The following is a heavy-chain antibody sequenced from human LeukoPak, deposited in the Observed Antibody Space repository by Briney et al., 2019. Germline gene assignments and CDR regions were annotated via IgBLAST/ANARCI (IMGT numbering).Heavy chain of an antibody. Sequence: SVKVSCKASGGTFSSYAISWVRQAPGQGLEWMGGIIPTFGTANYAQKFQGRVTITADESTSTAYMELSSLRSEDTAVYYCARDSYYYDSSGYLYYFDYWGQGTLVTVSS. CDR2: IIPTFGTA. J-gene: IGHJ4*02. CDR1: GGTFSSYA. V-gene: IGHV1-69*13. D-gene: IGHD3-22*01. CDR3: ARDSYYYDSSGYLYYFDY.